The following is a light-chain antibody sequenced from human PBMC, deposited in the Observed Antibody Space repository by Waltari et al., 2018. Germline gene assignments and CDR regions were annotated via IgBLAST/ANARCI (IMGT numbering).Light chain of an antibody. Sequence: QLVLTQSPPASASLGASVKLTCTLASGHSTNIIPWPQPQPQKGPRYLMKVNSDGSHSKGDEIPDRFSGSSSSSGTERYLTISSVQSEDEADYYCQTGGHGTWVFGGGTKLTVL. V-gene: IGLV4-69*01. CDR3: QTGGHGTWV. CDR2: VNSDGSH. J-gene: IGLJ3*02. CDR1: SGHSTNI.